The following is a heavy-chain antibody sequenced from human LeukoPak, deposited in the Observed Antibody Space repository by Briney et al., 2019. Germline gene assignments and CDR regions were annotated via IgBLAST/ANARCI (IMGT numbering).Heavy chain of an antibody. CDR2: INPKNGDT. J-gene: IGHJ4*02. CDR1: GYTFSGFY. V-gene: IGHV1-2*02. CDR3: ARDGRLRNGYNTSYI. D-gene: IGHD5-24*01. Sequence: ASVKVSCKASGYTFSGFYINWVRQAPGQGLEWMGWINPKNGDTHYAQDFLGRVTMTRDTSISTAYMELSRLTSDDTAVYYCARDGRLRNGYNTSYIWGQGTLVTVSS.